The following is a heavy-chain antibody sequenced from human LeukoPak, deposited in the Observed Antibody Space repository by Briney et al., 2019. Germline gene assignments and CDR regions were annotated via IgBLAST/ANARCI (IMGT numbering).Heavy chain of an antibody. Sequence: ASVKVSCKASGGTFSSYAISWVRQAPGQGLEWMGGIIPIFGTANYAQKFQGRVTITTDESTSTAYMELSSLRSEDTAVYYCASPSCSTSCHDAFDIWGQGPMVTVSS. CDR2: IIPIFGTA. CDR1: GGTFSSYA. CDR3: ASPSCSTSCHDAFDI. D-gene: IGHD2-2*01. J-gene: IGHJ3*02. V-gene: IGHV1-69*05.